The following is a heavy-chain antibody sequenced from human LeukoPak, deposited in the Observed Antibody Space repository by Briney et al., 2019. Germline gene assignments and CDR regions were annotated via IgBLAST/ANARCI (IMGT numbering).Heavy chain of an antibody. J-gene: IGHJ5*02. V-gene: IGHV4-30-2*01. Sequence: SETLSLTCGVSGDSITSGTYSWSWIWQPPGESLEWIGYIFQSGRTFYNPSLRSRVAISVDRSKNEIYLRLDSVTAADTAVYFCSRGVMNGDYSWFDPWGQGTLVTVSS. CDR1: GDSITSGTYS. CDR3: SRGVMNGDYSWFDP. CDR2: IFQSGRT. D-gene: IGHD4-17*01.